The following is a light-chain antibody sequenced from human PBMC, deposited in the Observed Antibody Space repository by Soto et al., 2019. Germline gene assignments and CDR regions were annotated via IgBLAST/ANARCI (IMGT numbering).Light chain of an antibody. V-gene: IGKV1-39*01. CDR1: QNIKNY. CDR3: QQSYTTPWT. CDR2: AAS. Sequence: DIQMTQSPSSLSASVGDRVTITCRASQNIKNYLIWFQHKPGKAPKLLIYAASSLQSGVPSRISGTGSGTDFTLTISSLQPEDFATYSCQQSYTTPWTFGQGTKVDI. J-gene: IGKJ1*01.